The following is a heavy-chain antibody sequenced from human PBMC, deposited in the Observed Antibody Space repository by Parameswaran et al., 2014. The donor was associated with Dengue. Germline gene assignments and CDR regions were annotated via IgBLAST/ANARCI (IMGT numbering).Heavy chain of an antibody. CDR3: ASGVDYSGRYYSTNSEYLQH. D-gene: IGHD1-26*01. Sequence: WIRQPPGKGLEWVAVISYDGSEKFYADSVKGRFTISRDNSKNTLFLEMNRLRPEDTAVYFCASGVDYSGRYYSTNSEYLQHWGLGTPGHRLL. V-gene: IGHV3-30*04. J-gene: IGHJ1*01. CDR2: ISYDGSEK.